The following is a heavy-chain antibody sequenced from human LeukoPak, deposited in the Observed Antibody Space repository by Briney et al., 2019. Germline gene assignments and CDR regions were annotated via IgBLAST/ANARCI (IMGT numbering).Heavy chain of an antibody. J-gene: IGHJ6*02. CDR1: GGSFSGYY. D-gene: IGHD6-13*01. CDR3: ARALSSSWYYYGMDV. V-gene: IGHV4-34*01. Sequence: SETLSLTCAVYGGSFSGYYWSWIRRPPGKGLEGSGEINHSGRTNYNPSLKSRVTISVDTSKNQFSMKLSSVAAADTAVYYCARALSSSWYYYGMDVWGQGTTVTVSS. CDR2: INHSGRT.